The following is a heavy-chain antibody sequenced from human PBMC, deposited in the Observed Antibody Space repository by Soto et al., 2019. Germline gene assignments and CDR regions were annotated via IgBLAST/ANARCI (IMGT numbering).Heavy chain of an antibody. V-gene: IGHV3-21*04. CDR1: GFTFRSFT. D-gene: IGHD6-13*01. Sequence: GGSLRLSCAASGFTFRSFTMNWVRQAPGKGLEWVSTISSNSAYIYYTDTLRGRFTISRDNAKNSLHLQMNSLRAEDTAVYYCTRDASRDSSARGWFDPWGPGTLVTVSS. CDR2: ISSNSAYI. J-gene: IGHJ5*02. CDR3: TRDASRDSSARGWFDP.